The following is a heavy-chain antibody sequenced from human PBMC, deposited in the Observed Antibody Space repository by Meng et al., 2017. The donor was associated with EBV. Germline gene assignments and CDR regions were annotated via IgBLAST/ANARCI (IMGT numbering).Heavy chain of an antibody. CDR2: FLPRLGAP. Sequence: QGQLVQSAAGVKEPGSSVKVSCKPSGCAFRYYAISWVRQAPGQGLEWLGGFLPRLGAPNYAQKFHGRVKITADESTSTHYMDLSSLRSEDTAIYYCASESGRGYTPDYWGQGTLVTVSS. J-gene: IGHJ4*02. V-gene: IGHV1-69*01. D-gene: IGHD3-10*01. CDR3: ASESGRGYTPDY. CDR1: GCAFRYYA.